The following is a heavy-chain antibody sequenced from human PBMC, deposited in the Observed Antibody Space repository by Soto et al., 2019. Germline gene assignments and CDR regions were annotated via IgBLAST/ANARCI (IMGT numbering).Heavy chain of an antibody. CDR2: IYYSGST. Sequence: SETLSLTCTVSGGSISSISYYWGCIRQPPGKGLEWIGSIYYSGSTYYNPSLKSRVTISVDTSKNQFSLKLSSVTAADTAVYYCACIFSGGYGYGFYYYGMDVWGQGTTVTVSS. CDR1: GGSISSISYY. V-gene: IGHV4-39*01. J-gene: IGHJ6*02. CDR3: ACIFSGGYGYGFYYYGMDV. D-gene: IGHD5-18*01.